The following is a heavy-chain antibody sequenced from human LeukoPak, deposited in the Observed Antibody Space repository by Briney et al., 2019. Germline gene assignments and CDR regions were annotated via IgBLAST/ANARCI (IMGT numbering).Heavy chain of an antibody. D-gene: IGHD1-26*01. CDR1: GFTFSSYG. CDR3: AKGSNLLSYYDAFDI. Sequence: PGGSLRLSCAASGFTFSSYGMHWVRQAPGKGLEWVAVISYDGSNKYYADSVKGRFTISRDNSKNALYLQMNSLRAEDTAVYYCAKGSNLLSYYDAFDIWGQGTMVTVSS. CDR2: ISYDGSNK. J-gene: IGHJ3*02. V-gene: IGHV3-30*18.